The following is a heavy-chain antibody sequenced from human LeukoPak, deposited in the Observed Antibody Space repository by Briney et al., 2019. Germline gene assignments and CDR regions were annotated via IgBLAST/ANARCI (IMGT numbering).Heavy chain of an antibody. CDR3: AKDRGSSGRPYYFDY. J-gene: IGHJ4*02. CDR2: IRYGGRNK. CDR1: GFTFSSYG. D-gene: IGHD3-10*01. Sequence: GGSLRLSCAASGFTFSSYGMLWAPQAPGKGREGVAYIRYGGRNKYHADPVKGRFTISRDIPKNTLYLQMNSLRAEDTGVYYCAKDRGSSGRPYYFDYWGQGNLVTVSS. V-gene: IGHV3-30*02.